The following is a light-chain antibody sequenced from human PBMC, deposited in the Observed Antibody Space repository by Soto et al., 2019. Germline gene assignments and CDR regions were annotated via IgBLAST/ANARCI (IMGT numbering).Light chain of an antibody. V-gene: IGLV1-44*01. CDR1: SSNIGSKT. J-gene: IGLJ1*01. CDR3: AAWDASLTGYV. Sequence: QSVLTQPPSASGTPGQRVTISCSGSSSNIGSKTVNWYQQLPGTVPKLLIYNSYQRPSGVPDRFSGSKSGTSASLAISGLQSEDLADYSCAAWDASLTGYVFGAGTKVTV. CDR2: NSY.